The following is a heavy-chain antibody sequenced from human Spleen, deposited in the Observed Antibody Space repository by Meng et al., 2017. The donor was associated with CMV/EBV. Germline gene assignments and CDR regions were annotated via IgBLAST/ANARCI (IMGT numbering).Heavy chain of an antibody. CDR2: IYYTGST. J-gene: IGHJ4*02. Sequence: SETLSLTCTVSGDSISSSSYYWGWIRQPPGKGLEWIASIYYTGSTYYNPSLKSRVTISVDTSKNQFSLKLSSVTAADTAVYYCARSWYSVEWYYFDYWGQGTLVTVSS. CDR1: GDSISSSSYY. V-gene: IGHV4-39*07. D-gene: IGHD1-26*01. CDR3: ARSWYSVEWYYFDY.